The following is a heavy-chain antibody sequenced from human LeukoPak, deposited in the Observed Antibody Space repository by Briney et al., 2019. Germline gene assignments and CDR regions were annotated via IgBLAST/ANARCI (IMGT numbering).Heavy chain of an antibody. J-gene: IGHJ5*02. V-gene: IGHV3-74*01. CDR2: IYNDGSTT. CDR1: GFMFSKSW. Sequence: GGSLRLSCAASGFMFSKSWMHWVRQVPGKGLVWVARIYNDGSTTNYADSVKGRFTISRDNSKNTLYLQMNSLRAEDTAVYYCAKEFPAYSSGWFPKNWFDPWGQGTLVTVSS. CDR3: AKEFPAYSSGWFPKNWFDP. D-gene: IGHD6-19*01.